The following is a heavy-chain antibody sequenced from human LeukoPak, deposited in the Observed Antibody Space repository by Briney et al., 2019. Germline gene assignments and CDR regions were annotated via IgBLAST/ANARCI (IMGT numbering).Heavy chain of an antibody. V-gene: IGHV1-2*06. D-gene: IGHD6-13*01. CDR3: ARAYSSSWYSFDY. CDR2: INPNSGGT. J-gene: IGHJ4*02. Sequence: GASVKVSCTASGYTFTSYDINWVRQATGQGLEWMGRINPNSGGTNYAQKFQGRVTMTRDTSISTAYMELSRLRSDDTAVYYCARAYSSSWYSFDYWGQGTLVTVSS. CDR1: GYTFTSYD.